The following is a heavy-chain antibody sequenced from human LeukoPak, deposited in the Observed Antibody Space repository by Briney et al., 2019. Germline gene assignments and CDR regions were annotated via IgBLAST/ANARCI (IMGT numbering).Heavy chain of an antibody. V-gene: IGHV3-30*03. J-gene: IGHJ3*02. D-gene: IGHD3-22*01. CDR3: ARVGRSGYYLHAFDI. CDR2: ISYDGSNK. Sequence: QAGGSLRLSCAASGFTFSSYGMHWVRQAPGKGLEWVAVISYDGSNKYYADSVKGRFTIPRDNSKNTLYLQMNSLRAEDTAVYYCARVGRSGYYLHAFDIWGQGTMVTVSS. CDR1: GFTFSSYG.